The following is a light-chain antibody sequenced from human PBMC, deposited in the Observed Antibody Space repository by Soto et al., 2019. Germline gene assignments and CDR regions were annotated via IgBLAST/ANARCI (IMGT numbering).Light chain of an antibody. CDR1: QNIGSN. CDR2: GAS. J-gene: IGKJ1*01. CDR3: QQYHNWWT. Sequence: EIVMTQSPATLSVSPGERVSLSCRASQNIGSNLACYQQKFGQAPRLLIYGASTRVTGIPARISGSGAGTEFTLTITSLQSEDFGDYHCQQYHNWWTFGQGTKVDIK. V-gene: IGKV3-15*01.